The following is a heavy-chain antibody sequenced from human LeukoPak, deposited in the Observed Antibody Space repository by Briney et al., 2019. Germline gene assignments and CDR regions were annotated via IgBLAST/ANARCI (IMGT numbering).Heavy chain of an antibody. V-gene: IGHV3-23*01. CDR2: ISGSGRST. J-gene: IGHJ4*02. CDR1: GFTFSSYA. CDR3: ARSGINFFDY. D-gene: IGHD1-26*01. Sequence: PGGSLRLSCAGSGFTFSSYALSWIRQAPGKGLEWVSTISGSGRSTFNADSVQGRFTISRDNSKNTLYLQMNSLRAEDTAVYYCARSGINFFDYWGQGALVTVSS.